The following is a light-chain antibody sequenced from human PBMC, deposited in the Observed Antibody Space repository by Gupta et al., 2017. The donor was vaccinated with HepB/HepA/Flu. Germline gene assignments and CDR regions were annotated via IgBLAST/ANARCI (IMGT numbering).Light chain of an antibody. CDR2: AAS. CDR3: HKPYVPTLT. CDR1: QNINNY. Sequence: DIQMTQSPSSLSAAVGDRVTITCRASQNINNYLNWYHQKPGEVPKLLIYAASSLQSGVPSRFIGSGSGTEVSPTITDLQAEDFGSVFCHKPYVPTLTFGQGTKVDVK. V-gene: IGKV1-39*01. J-gene: IGKJ1*01.